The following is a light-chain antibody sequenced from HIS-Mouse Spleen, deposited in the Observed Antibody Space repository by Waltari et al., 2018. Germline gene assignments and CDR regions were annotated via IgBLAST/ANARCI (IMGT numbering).Light chain of an antibody. CDR3: YSTDSSGNHRV. Sequence: SYELTHPPSVSVSPGQTARITCSGDALPKKYAYWYQQKSGQAPVLVIHEDSKRPSGNPGSFSGSSSGTMATLTISGAQVEDEADYYCYSTDSSGNHRVFGGGTKLTVL. CDR2: EDS. J-gene: IGLJ2*01. CDR1: ALPKKY. V-gene: IGLV3-10*01.